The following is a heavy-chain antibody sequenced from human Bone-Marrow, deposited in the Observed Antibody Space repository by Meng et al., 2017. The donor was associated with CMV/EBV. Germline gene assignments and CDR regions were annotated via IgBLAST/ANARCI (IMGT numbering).Heavy chain of an antibody. D-gene: IGHD6-13*01. Sequence: GESLKISCAASGFTFSSYSMNWVRQVPGKGLEWVSSISSSSSYIYYADSVKGRFTISRDNAKNSLYLQMNSLRAEDTAVYYCAREIAAALPTWGQGTLVTVSS. CDR2: ISSSSSYI. CDR1: GFTFSSYS. V-gene: IGHV3-21*01. J-gene: IGHJ5*02. CDR3: AREIAAALPT.